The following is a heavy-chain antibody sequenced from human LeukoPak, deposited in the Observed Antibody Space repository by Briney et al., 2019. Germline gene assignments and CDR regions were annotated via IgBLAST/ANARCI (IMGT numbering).Heavy chain of an antibody. CDR1: GFIFSTTW. Sequence: GGSLRLSCAASGFIFSTTWMNWVRQAPGEGLEWVASINPDGAVKYHAHSLKGRFTISRDNSKNTLYLQMNSLRAEDTAVYYCAKGLSGGGQRGYFDYWGQGTLVTVSS. J-gene: IGHJ4*02. CDR3: AKGLSGGGQRGYFDY. CDR2: INPDGAVK. V-gene: IGHV3-7*01. D-gene: IGHD4-23*01.